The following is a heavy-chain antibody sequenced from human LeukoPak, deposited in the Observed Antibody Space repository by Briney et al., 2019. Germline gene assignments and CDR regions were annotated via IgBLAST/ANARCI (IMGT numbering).Heavy chain of an antibody. Sequence: SETLSLTCTVSAGSISSYYWSWIRQPPGKGQEWIGYIYYSGSTNYNPSLKSRVTISVDTSKNQFSLKLSSVTAADTAVYYCARDHSPSGAFDIWGQGTMVTVSS. J-gene: IGHJ3*02. V-gene: IGHV4-59*01. CDR1: AGSISSYY. CDR3: ARDHSPSGAFDI. D-gene: IGHD3-10*01. CDR2: IYYSGST.